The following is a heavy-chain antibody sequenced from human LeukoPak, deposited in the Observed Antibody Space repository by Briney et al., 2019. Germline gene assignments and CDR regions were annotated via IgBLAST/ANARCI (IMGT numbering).Heavy chain of an antibody. V-gene: IGHV4-4*09. CDR2: IYPSGST. CDR3: VRQSNWFDP. J-gene: IGHJ5*02. CDR1: GGSFTSLL. Sequence: SETLSLTCTVSGGSFTSLLWSWIRQPPGQGLEWIGYIYPSGSTTYNPSLKSRVTMSVDTSKNQFSLKLTSVTPADTAVFYCVRQSNWFDPWGEGTLVTVPS.